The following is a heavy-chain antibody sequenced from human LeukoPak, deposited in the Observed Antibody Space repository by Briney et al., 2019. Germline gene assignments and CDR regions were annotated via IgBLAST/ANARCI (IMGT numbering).Heavy chain of an antibody. CDR2: IKQDGREK. Sequence: GGSLRLSCAASGFTFSSYSMNWVRQAPGKGLEWVANIKQDGREKYYVDSVKGRFTISRDNAKNSLYLQMNSLRAEDTAVYYCARDPYSGGYGSYYYYYMDVWGKGTTVTISS. V-gene: IGHV3-7*01. CDR1: GFTFSSYS. CDR3: ARDPYSGGYGSYYYYYMDV. D-gene: IGHD1-26*01. J-gene: IGHJ6*03.